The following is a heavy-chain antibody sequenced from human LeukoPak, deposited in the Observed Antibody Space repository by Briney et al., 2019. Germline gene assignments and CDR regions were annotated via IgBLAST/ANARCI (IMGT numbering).Heavy chain of an antibody. Sequence: SETLSLTCSASGASTSDKYWSWIRQSPGRTLEWIGHIYNGRNTRYNPSLTSRVTISVDTSKNQFSLSLTSVTAADTAMYYCAQTTGWPGFDFWGPGALVTVSS. V-gene: IGHV4-59*08. J-gene: IGHJ4*02. CDR1: GASTSDKY. D-gene: IGHD6-19*01. CDR2: IYNGRNT. CDR3: AQTTGWPGFDF.